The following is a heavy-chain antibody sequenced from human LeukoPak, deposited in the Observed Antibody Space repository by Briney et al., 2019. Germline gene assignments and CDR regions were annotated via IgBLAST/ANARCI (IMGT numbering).Heavy chain of an antibody. CDR2: INHSGST. J-gene: IGHJ5*02. CDR1: GGSFSGYY. V-gene: IGHV4-34*01. CDR3: ARGKPMVRGVIPKPRWFDP. D-gene: IGHD3-10*01. Sequence: SETLSLTCAVYGGSFSGYYWSWIRQPPGKGLEWIGEINHSGSTNYNPSLKSRVTISVDTSNNQFSLKLSSVTAADTAVYYCARGKPMVRGVIPKPRWFDPWGQGTLVTVSS.